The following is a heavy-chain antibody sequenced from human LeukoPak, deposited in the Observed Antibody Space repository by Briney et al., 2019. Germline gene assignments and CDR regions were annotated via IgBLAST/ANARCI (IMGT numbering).Heavy chain of an antibody. CDR3: ARDAAWGGIDY. Sequence: GGSLRLSCAASGFTFSNYWMSWVRQAPGKGLEWVANIREDGSEKYYVDFVKGQFTISRDNAKNSLFLQMNSLRAEDTAVYYCARDAAWGGIDYWGQGTLVTVSS. D-gene: IGHD3-16*01. CDR2: IREDGSEK. CDR1: GFTFSNYW. V-gene: IGHV3-7*01. J-gene: IGHJ4*02.